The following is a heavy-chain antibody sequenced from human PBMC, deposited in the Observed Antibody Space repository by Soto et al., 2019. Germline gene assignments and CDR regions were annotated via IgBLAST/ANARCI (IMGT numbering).Heavy chain of an antibody. CDR3: ARRWKSITIFGVVIASYFDY. D-gene: IGHD3-3*01. CDR1: GGSFSGYY. Sequence: PSETLSLTCAVYGGSFSGYYWSWIRQPPGKGLGWIGEINHSGSTNYNPSLKSRVTISVDTSKNQFSLKLSSVTAADTAVYYCARRWKSITIFGVVIASYFDYWGQGTLVTVSS. J-gene: IGHJ4*02. V-gene: IGHV4-34*01. CDR2: INHSGST.